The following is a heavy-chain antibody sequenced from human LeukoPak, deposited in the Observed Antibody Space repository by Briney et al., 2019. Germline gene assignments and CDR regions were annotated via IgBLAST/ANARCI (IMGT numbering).Heavy chain of an antibody. CDR3: ARSYSYGYNVFDY. CDR1: GFTVSSNY. J-gene: IGHJ4*02. V-gene: IGHV3-30-3*01. Sequence: GGSLRLSCAASGFTVSSNYMSWVRQAPGKGLEWVAVISYDGSNKYYADSVKGRFTISRDNSKNTLYLQMNSLRAEDTAVYYCARSYSYGYNVFDYWGQGTLVTVSS. CDR2: ISYDGSNK. D-gene: IGHD5-18*01.